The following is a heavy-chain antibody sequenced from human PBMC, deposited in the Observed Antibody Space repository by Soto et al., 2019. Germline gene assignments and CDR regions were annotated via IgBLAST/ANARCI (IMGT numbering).Heavy chain of an antibody. Sequence: TGGSLRLSCGASGFTFSSYSMNWVRQAPGKGLEWVSYISSSDSTIYYADSVKGRFTISRDNAKNSLYLQMNSLRAEDTAVYYCARILSRAAGTGFAYWGQGTLVTVSS. CDR1: GFTFSSYS. CDR3: ARILSRAAGTGFAY. D-gene: IGHD6-13*01. J-gene: IGHJ4*02. V-gene: IGHV3-48*01. CDR2: ISSSDSTI.